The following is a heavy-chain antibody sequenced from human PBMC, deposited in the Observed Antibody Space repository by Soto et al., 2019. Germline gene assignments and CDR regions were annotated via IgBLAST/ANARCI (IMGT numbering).Heavy chain of an antibody. J-gene: IGHJ4*02. CDR2: IWYDGSNK. CDR3: AKTLLSTSWYGLHDY. D-gene: IGHD6-13*01. V-gene: IGHV3-33*06. Sequence: PGGSLRLSCAASGFTFSSYGMHWVRQAPGKGLEWVAVIWYDGSNKYYADSVKGRFTISRDNSRNTLHLQMNSLRVEDTALYYCAKTLLSTSWYGLHDYVSQGTLVTVSS. CDR1: GFTFSSYG.